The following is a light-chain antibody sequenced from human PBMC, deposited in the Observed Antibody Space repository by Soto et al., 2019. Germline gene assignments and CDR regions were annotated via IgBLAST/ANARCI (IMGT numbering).Light chain of an antibody. J-gene: IGKJ4*01. CDR2: GAS. V-gene: IGKV3-20*01. Sequence: EIVLTQSPGTLSLSPGERATLSCRASQSVSSSYLAWYQQKPGPAPRLLIYGASSRATGIPEGFNGSGAGTDFTLTISRLEPEDFAVYYCQQYGSSLTCGGGTKVEIK. CDR3: QQYGSSLT. CDR1: QSVSSSY.